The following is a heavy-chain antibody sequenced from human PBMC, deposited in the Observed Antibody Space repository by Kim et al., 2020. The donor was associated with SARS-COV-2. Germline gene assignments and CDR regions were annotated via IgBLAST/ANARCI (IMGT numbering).Heavy chain of an antibody. CDR1: GFTFSSYG. J-gene: IGHJ3*02. CDR2: ISYDGSNK. Sequence: GGSLRLSCAASGFTFSSYGMHWVRQAPGKGLEWVAVISYDGSNKYYADSVKGRFTISRDNSKNTLYLQMNSLRAEDTAVYYCARDGEFDAFDIWGQGTMVTVSS. V-gene: IGHV3-33*05. CDR3: ARDGEFDAFDI. D-gene: IGHD7-27*01.